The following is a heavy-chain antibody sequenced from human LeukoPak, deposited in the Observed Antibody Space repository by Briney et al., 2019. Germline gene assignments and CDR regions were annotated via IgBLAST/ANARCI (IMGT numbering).Heavy chain of an antibody. J-gene: IGHJ5*02. CDR3: AKSSSWTYNWFDP. CDR2: ISAGDGST. V-gene: IGHV3-23*01. CDR1: GFTFSSYA. D-gene: IGHD6-13*01. Sequence: GGSLRLSCAASGFTFSSYAMSWVRQAPGKGLEWVSAISAGDGSTYFADSVKGRFTISRDNSKNTLFLQTNSLRAEDTAVYYCAKSSSWTYNWFDPWGQGTLVTVSS.